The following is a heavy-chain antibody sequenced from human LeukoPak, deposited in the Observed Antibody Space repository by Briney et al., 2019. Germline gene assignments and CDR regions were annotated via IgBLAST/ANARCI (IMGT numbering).Heavy chain of an antibody. Sequence: SETLSLTCAVYGGSFSGYYWSWIRQPPGKGLEWIGEINHSGSTNYNPSLKSRVTISVDKSKNQFSLNLSSVTAADTAVYYCARTNPVDTAMAAFDYWGQGTLVTVSS. J-gene: IGHJ4*02. V-gene: IGHV4-34*01. D-gene: IGHD5-18*01. CDR3: ARTNPVDTAMAAFDY. CDR2: INHSGST. CDR1: GGSFSGYY.